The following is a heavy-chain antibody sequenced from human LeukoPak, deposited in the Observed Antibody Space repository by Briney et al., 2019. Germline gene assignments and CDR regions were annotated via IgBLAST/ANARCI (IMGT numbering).Heavy chain of an antibody. CDR3: ARGASESATWIQLWECPYNWFDP. CDR2: IYHSGST. J-gene: IGHJ5*02. D-gene: IGHD5-18*01. V-gene: IGHV4-30-2*01. CDR1: GGSISSGGYS. Sequence: PSQTLSLTCAVSGGSISSGGYSWSWIRQPPGKGLEWIGYIYHSGSTYYNPSLKSRVTISVDRSKNQFSLKLSSVTAADTAVYYCARGASESATWIQLWECPYNWFDPWGQGTLVTVSS.